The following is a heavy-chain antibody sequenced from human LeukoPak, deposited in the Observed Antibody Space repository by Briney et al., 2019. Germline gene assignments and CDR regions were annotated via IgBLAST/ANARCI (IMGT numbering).Heavy chain of an antibody. CDR1: GGSFSGYY. D-gene: IGHD6-13*01. J-gene: IGHJ4*02. Sequence: SETLSLTCAVYGGSFSGYYWSWIRQAPGKGLEWIGEINHSGSTNYNPSLKSRVTISVDTSKNQFSLKLSSVTAADSAVYYCARGPLARGSFFNWGQGPLVTVSS. CDR3: ARGPLARGSFFN. V-gene: IGHV4-34*01. CDR2: INHSGST.